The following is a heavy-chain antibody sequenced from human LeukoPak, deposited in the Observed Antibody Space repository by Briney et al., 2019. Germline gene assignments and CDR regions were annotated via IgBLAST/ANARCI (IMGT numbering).Heavy chain of an antibody. Sequence: PSETLSLTCTVSGGSISHYYWSWIRQPPGKGLEWIGYIYYSGTTNYNPSLKSRVTISVDTSKNQFSLKLNSVTAADTAVYYCAREDPRTKVPEGMDVWGQGTTVTVSS. CDR1: GGSISHYY. V-gene: IGHV4-59*01. J-gene: IGHJ6*02. CDR2: IYYSGTT. D-gene: IGHD4/OR15-4a*01. CDR3: AREDPRTKVPEGMDV.